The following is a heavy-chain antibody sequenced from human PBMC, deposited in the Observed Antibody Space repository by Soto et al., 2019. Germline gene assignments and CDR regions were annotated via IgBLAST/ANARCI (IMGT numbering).Heavy chain of an antibody. D-gene: IGHD2-15*01. CDR3: ARGSVVVAATQFDY. J-gene: IGHJ4*02. CDR1: GFTFSSYA. CDR2: ISYDGSNK. V-gene: IGHV3-30-3*01. Sequence: QVQLVESGGGVVQPGRSLRLSCAASGFTFSSYAMHWVRQAPGKGLEWVAVISYDGSNKYYADSVKGRFTISRDNSKNTLYLQMNCLRAEDTAVYYCARGSVVVAATQFDYWGQGTLVTVSS.